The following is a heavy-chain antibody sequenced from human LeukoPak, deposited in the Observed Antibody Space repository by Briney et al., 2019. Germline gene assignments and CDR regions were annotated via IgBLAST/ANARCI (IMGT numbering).Heavy chain of an antibody. D-gene: IGHD3-16*01. CDR2: IRYDGSIK. CDR3: AREGGILTTSPTLDC. CDR1: GFTFANYG. V-gene: IGHV3-30*02. Sequence: GGSLRLSCAASGFTFANYGMHWARQAPGKGLEWVAFIRYDGSIKYYADSVKGRFTISRDSSKNTLFLQMSSLRTEDTAIYYCAREGGILTTSPTLDCWGQGTLVTVSS. J-gene: IGHJ4*02.